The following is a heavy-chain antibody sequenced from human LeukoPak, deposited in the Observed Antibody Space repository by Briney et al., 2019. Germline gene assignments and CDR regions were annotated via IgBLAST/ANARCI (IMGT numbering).Heavy chain of an antibody. CDR1: GFTFSNYW. Sequence: TGGSLRLSCAASGFTFSNYWMSWVRQAPGKGLEWVANIRQDGSEKYYVDSMRGRFTISRDNSKNTLYLQMNSLRAEDTAVYYCAKKKGYNWNFVIDYFDYWGQGTLVTVSS. CDR3: AKKKGYNWNFVIDYFDY. CDR2: IRQDGSEK. D-gene: IGHD1-7*01. V-gene: IGHV3-7*03. J-gene: IGHJ4*02.